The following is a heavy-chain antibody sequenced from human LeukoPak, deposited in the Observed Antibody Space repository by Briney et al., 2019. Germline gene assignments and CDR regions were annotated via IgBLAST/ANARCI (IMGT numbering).Heavy chain of an antibody. CDR2: IKSKTDGGTT. CDR1: GFTFSNAW. D-gene: IGHD6-13*01. J-gene: IGHJ4*02. V-gene: IGHV3-15*01. Sequence: GGSLRLSCAASGFTFSNAWMSWVRQAPGKGLEWVGRIKSKTDGGTTDYAAPVKGRFTISRDNSKNTLYLQMTSLRAEDTAVYYCAKDRVTAAGYYFDYWGQGTLVTVSS. CDR3: AKDRVTAAGYYFDY.